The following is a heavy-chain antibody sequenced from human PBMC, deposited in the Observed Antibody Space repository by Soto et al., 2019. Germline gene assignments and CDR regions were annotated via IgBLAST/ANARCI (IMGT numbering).Heavy chain of an antibody. V-gene: IGHV3-30*18. CDR2: ISYDGSNK. Sequence: QVQLVGSGGGVVQPGRSLRLSCAASGFTFSTYDMQWVRQAPGKGLEWVAVISYDGSNKYYADSVKGRFTISRDNSKNTLYLQMSSLRAEDTAVYYCAKRQQWLTYWGQGTLVTVSS. J-gene: IGHJ4*02. D-gene: IGHD6-19*01. CDR1: GFTFSTYD. CDR3: AKRQQWLTY.